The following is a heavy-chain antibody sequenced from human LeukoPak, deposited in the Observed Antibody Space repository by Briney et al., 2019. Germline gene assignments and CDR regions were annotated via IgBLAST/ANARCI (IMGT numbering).Heavy chain of an antibody. V-gene: IGHV4-59*01. D-gene: IGHD6-19*01. J-gene: IGHJ3*02. CDR2: IFYTGSN. CDR1: GGSISSSY. Sequence: SETLSLTCSVSGGSISSSYCSWIRQAPGKGPEWIGYIFYTGSNDYSPSLKSRVTISVDTSKNQFSLRVNSVTAADTAVYYCARAIYSRAWYASDIWGQGTVVTASA. CDR3: ARAIYSRAWYASDI.